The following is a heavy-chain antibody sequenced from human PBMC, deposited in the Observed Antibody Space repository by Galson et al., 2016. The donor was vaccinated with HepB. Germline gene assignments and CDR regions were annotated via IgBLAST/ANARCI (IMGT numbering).Heavy chain of an antibody. CDR2: IYTDGST. Sequence: SLRLSCAASGFTVSSNYMSWVRQAPGKGLEWVSVIYTDGSTYYADSVKGRFTISRDNSKNTLYLLMNSLRSEDTAVYYCASFPIAATPIDFWGQGTLVTVSS. V-gene: IGHV3-53*05. D-gene: IGHD2-15*01. J-gene: IGHJ4*02. CDR3: ASFPIAATPIDF. CDR1: GFTVSSNY.